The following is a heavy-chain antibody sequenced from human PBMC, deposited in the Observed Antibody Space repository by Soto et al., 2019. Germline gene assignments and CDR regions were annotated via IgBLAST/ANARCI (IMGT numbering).Heavy chain of an antibody. CDR2: ISSSSDNT. CDR1: GFSFSYYS. D-gene: IGHD2-21*02. J-gene: IGHJ4*02. V-gene: IGHV3-48*02. CDR3: ARLPKGSLVTA. Sequence: PGGSLRLSCVASGFSFSYYSMNWVRQAPGKGLQWVSYISSSSDNTYYADSVKGRFTVSRDNAKNALFLQMNSLRDDDTATYYCARLPKGSLVTAWGQGTRVTVSS.